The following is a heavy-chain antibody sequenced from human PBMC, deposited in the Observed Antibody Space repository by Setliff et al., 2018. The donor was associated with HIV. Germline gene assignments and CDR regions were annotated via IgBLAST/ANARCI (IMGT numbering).Heavy chain of an antibody. J-gene: IGHJ4*02. CDR3: AKEFEDLSGAY. CDR2: IWYDGNKK. D-gene: IGHD3-10*01. V-gene: IGHV3-33*06. Sequence: QPGGSLRLSCAASEFTFSSYAMHWVRQAAGKGLEWVAVIWYDGNKKYYADSVKGRFTISRDNSKNTLYLQMNSLRAEDTATYYCAKEFEDLSGAYWGQGTLVTVSS. CDR1: EFTFSSYA.